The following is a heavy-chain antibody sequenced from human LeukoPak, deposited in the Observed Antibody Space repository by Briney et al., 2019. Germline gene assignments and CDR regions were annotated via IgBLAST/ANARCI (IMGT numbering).Heavy chain of an antibody. D-gene: IGHD6-13*01. CDR1: GFTFSSYS. V-gene: IGHV3-21*01. CDR3: ARVSKDVYSSSWYYFDY. Sequence: GGSLRLSCAASGFTFSSYSMNWVRQAAGEGREWVSSISSSSSYIYYADSVKGRFTISRDNAKNSLYLQMNSLRAEDTAVYYCARVSKDVYSSSWYYFDYWGQGTLVTVSS. J-gene: IGHJ4*02. CDR2: ISSSSSYI.